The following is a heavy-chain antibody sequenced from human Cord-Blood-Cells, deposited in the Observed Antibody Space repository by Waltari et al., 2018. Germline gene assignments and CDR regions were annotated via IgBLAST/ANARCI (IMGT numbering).Heavy chain of an antibody. CDR3: AVRGIAARNDFDY. CDR1: GYSISSGYY. CDR2: IFPSGGT. Sequence: QVQLQESGPGLVKPSETLSLTCTVSGYSISSGYYWGWIRQPPGRGLEWIGRIFPSGGTYSTPSLKSRVTISVDTSKNQFSLKLSSVTAADTAVYYCAVRGIAARNDFDYWGQGTLVTVSS. V-gene: IGHV4-38-2*02. J-gene: IGHJ4*02. D-gene: IGHD6-6*01.